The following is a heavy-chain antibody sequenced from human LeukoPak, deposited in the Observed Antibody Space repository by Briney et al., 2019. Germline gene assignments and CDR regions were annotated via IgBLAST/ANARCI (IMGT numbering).Heavy chain of an antibody. Sequence: GGSLRLSCAASGFTVSSNYMSWVRQAPGEGLEWVSVIYSGGSTYYADSVKDRFAISRDNSKNTVYLQMNSLRAEDTAVYYCARDRYWGAGFDPWGQGTLVTVFS. V-gene: IGHV3-66*01. CDR1: GFTVSSNY. CDR2: IYSGGST. D-gene: IGHD2-8*02. CDR3: ARDRYWGAGFDP. J-gene: IGHJ5*02.